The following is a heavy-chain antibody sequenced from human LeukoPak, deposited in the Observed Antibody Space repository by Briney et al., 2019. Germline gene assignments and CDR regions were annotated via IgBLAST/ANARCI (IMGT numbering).Heavy chain of an antibody. V-gene: IGHV3-21*01. CDR3: ARDYYGDYYFDY. D-gene: IGHD4-17*01. CDR2: ISSTSAYI. Sequence: GGSLRLSCAASEFTFSSYTMNWVRQAPGKGLEWVSSISSTSAYIYYADSVKGRFTISRDNAKSSLYLQMNSLRAEDTAVYYCARDYYGDYYFDYWGQGALVTVSS. CDR1: EFTFSSYT. J-gene: IGHJ4*02.